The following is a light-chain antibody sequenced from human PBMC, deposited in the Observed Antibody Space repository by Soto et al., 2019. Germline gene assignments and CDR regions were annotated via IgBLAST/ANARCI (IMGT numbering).Light chain of an antibody. V-gene: IGKV3-15*01. J-gene: IGKJ2*01. CDR3: QQYNNWPPYT. CDR2: GAS. Sequence: EVVMTQSPATLSVSPGETATLSCRASQSVGSNLAWYQQKPGQAPRLLIYGASTRATGVPARFSGSGSGTEFTLTISSLQSEDFAVYYCQQYNNWPPYTFGQGTKVDIK. CDR1: QSVGSN.